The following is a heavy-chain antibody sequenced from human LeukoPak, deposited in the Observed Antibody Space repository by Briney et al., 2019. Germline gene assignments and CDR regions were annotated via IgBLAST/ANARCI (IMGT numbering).Heavy chain of an antibody. D-gene: IGHD3-22*01. Sequence: PSETLSLTCTVSGGSISSSSYYWGWIRQPPGKGLEWIGSIYYSGSTYYNPSLKSRVTISVDTSKNQFSLKLSSVTAADTAVYYCAKIPFGSTPYDSSFSYWGQGTLVTVSS. CDR2: IYYSGST. J-gene: IGHJ4*02. CDR3: AKIPFGSTPYDSSFSY. V-gene: IGHV4-39*01. CDR1: GGSISSSSYY.